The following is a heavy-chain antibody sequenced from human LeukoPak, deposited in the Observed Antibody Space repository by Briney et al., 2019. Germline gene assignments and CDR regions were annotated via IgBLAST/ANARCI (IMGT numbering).Heavy chain of an antibody. V-gene: IGHV1-18*01. CDR2: ISVYNGNT. Sequence: APVKVSCKASGYTFSSYGISWGRQAPGQGGVWVGWISVYNGNTSYAQKFQGRVTMTRDMSTSTVYMELRSLRSDDTAVYYCAREGGPTGGAQDYWGQGTLVTVSS. CDR1: GYTFSSYG. CDR3: AREGGPTGGAQDY. J-gene: IGHJ4*02. D-gene: IGHD1-1*01.